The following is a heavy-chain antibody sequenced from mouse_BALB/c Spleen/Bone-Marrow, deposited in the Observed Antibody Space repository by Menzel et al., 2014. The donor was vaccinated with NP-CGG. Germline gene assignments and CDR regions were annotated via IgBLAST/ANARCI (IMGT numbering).Heavy chain of an antibody. J-gene: IGHJ1*01. V-gene: IGHV14-3*02. CDR3: ARGGTTATWYFDV. Sequence: EVQVVESGAELVKPGASVKLSCTASGFNIKDTYMHWVKQRPEQGLEWIGRIDPANGNTKYDPKFQGKATITADTSSNTAYLQLSSLTSEDTAVYYCARGGTTATWYFDVWGAGTTVTVSS. CDR1: GFNIKDTY. CDR2: IDPANGNT. D-gene: IGHD1-2*01.